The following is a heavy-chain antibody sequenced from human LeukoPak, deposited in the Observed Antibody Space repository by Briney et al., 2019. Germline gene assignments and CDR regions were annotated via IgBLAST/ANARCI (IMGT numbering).Heavy chain of an antibody. V-gene: IGHV4-39*07. CDR2: IYNSGST. CDR3: ARAVAATYSSSWLVDY. D-gene: IGHD6-13*01. Sequence: PSETLSLTCTVSGGSISSRSYYWGRIRQPPGKGLEWIGSIYNSGSTYYNPSLKSRVTISADTSKNQFSLKLSSVTAADTAVYYCARAVAATYSSSWLVDYWGQGTLVTVSS. CDR1: GGSISSRSYY. J-gene: IGHJ4*02.